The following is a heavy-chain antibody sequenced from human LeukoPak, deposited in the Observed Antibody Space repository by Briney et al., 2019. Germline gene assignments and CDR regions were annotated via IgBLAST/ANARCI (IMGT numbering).Heavy chain of an antibody. CDR3: ARILVPTIVEDYYHGMDV. CDR2: ISGSSSTI. CDR1: GFTFSDYY. D-gene: IGHD5-12*01. V-gene: IGHV3-11*04. Sequence: GGSLRLSCAASGFTFSDYYMSWIRQAPGKGLEWVSYISGSSSTIYYADSVKGRFTISRDNAKNSLYLQMNSLRAEDTAVYYCARILVPTIVEDYYHGMDVRGQGTTVTVSS. J-gene: IGHJ6*02.